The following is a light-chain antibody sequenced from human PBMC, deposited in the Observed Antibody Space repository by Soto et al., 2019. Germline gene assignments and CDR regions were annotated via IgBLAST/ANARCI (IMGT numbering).Light chain of an antibody. J-gene: IGKJ2*01. CDR3: QQYDNLAYT. V-gene: IGKV1-33*01. CDR2: DAS. CDR1: QDINNY. Sequence: DIQMTQSQTSLSASIGDRVTITCQASQDINNYLHWYQQKAGKAPKLLIYDASNLAAGVPSRFSGSGSGTHFTFTISSLQPEDIATYSCQQYDNLAYTFGQGTKLEVK.